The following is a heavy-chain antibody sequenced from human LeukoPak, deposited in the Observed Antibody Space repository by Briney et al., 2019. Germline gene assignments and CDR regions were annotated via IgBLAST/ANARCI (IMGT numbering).Heavy chain of an antibody. CDR1: GYSISSSSYY. V-gene: IGHV4-39*07. Sequence: SETLSLTCTVSGYSISSSSYYWGRIRQPPGKGLEWIGSIYYSGSTYCNPSLKSRVTISVDTSKNQFSLKLSSVTAADTAVYYCAREDSIAVAGSADYWGQGTLVTVSS. D-gene: IGHD6-19*01. J-gene: IGHJ4*02. CDR3: AREDSIAVAGSADY. CDR2: IYYSGST.